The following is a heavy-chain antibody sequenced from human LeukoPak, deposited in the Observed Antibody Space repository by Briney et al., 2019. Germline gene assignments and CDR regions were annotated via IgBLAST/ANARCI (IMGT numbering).Heavy chain of an antibody. J-gene: IGHJ4*02. CDR2: FGGSGGGP. V-gene: IGHV3-23*01. CDR3: AKARGATVNDPADY. Sequence: GGSLRLSCAASGFTFSSYGMHWVRQAPGKGLEWVSSFGGSGGGPWHAASVKGRFSISRDNSKNTLYLQMSSLSDEDTALYYCAKARGATVNDPADYWGQGILVTVSS. D-gene: IGHD1-26*01. CDR1: GFTFSSYG.